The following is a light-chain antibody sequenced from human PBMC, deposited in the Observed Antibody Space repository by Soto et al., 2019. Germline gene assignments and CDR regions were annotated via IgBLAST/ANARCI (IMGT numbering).Light chain of an antibody. CDR2: DAS. J-gene: IGKJ2*01. Sequence: EIVMTQSPATLSVSPGERATLSCRASQSVGRKLAWYQQTPGQAPRLIIYDASTRATGIPARFSGSGSGTEFTLTISSLQSEDFAVYYCQHYNNWPYTFGQGTRLDIK. CDR3: QHYNNWPYT. V-gene: IGKV3-15*01. CDR1: QSVGRK.